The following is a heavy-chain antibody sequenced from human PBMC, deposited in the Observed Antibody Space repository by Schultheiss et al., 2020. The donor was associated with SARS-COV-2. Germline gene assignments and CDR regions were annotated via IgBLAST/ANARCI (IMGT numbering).Heavy chain of an antibody. Sequence: SLKISCAASGFTFDDYAMHWVRQAPGKGLEWVSGISWNSGSIGYADSVKGRFTISRDNAKNSLYLQMNSLRAEDTALYYCAKDKGEYCSSTSCYSLGMDVWGQGTTVTVSS. V-gene: IGHV3-9*01. CDR3: AKDKGEYCSSTSCYSLGMDV. J-gene: IGHJ6*02. CDR2: ISWNSGSI. CDR1: GFTFDDYA. D-gene: IGHD2-2*01.